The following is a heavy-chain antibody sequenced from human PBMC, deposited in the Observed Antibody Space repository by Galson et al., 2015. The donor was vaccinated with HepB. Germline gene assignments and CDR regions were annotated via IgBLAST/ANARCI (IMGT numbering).Heavy chain of an antibody. CDR3: TTDLDSSSWLGKAFDI. CDR2: IKSKTDGGTT. V-gene: IGHV3-15*07. Sequence: SLRLSCAASGFTFSNAWMNWVRQAPGKGLEWVGRIKSKTDGGTTDYAAPVKGRFTISRDDSKNTLYLQMNSLKTEDTAVYYCTTDLDSSSWLGKAFDIWGQGTMVTVSS. CDR1: GFTFSNAW. D-gene: IGHD6-13*01. J-gene: IGHJ3*02.